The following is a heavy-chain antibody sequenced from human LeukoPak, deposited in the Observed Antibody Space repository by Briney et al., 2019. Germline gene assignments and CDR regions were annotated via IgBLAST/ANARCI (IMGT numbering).Heavy chain of an antibody. CDR3: AKDIAFSMTY. D-gene: IGHD2/OR15-2a*01. CDR1: GFTFSSYS. Sequence: GGSLRLSCAGSGFTFSSYSMNWVRQAPGKGLEWVSFISSSSSYIYYADSVKGRFTISRDNSKNTLYLQMNSLRAEDTAVYYCAKDIAFSMTYWGQGTLVTVSS. CDR2: ISSSSSYI. J-gene: IGHJ4*02. V-gene: IGHV3-21*01.